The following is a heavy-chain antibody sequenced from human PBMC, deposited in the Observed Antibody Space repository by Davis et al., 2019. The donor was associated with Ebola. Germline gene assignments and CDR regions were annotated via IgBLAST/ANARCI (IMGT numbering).Heavy chain of an antibody. Sequence: MPSETLSLTCTVSGGSISSGSYSWDWIRQPPGKGLEWIGSIYYSGSTYYNPSLKSRVTMSVDTSKNQFSLKLSSVTAAGTAVYYCARRAPYYDTWGQGTLVTVSS. CDR2: IYYSGST. V-gene: IGHV4-39*01. CDR1: GGSISSGSYS. J-gene: IGHJ4*02. D-gene: IGHD3-16*01. CDR3: ARRAPYYDT.